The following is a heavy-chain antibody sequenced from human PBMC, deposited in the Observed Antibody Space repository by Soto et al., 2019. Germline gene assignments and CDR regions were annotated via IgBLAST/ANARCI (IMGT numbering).Heavy chain of an antibody. D-gene: IGHD1-26*01. CDR2: ISYDGSNK. CDR3: ARVKLTHDAFDI. V-gene: IGHV3-30*04. CDR1: GFTFSSYA. Sequence: GESLKISCAASGFTFSSYAMHWVRQAPGKGLEWVAVISYDGSNKYYADSVKGRFTISRDNSKNTLYLQMNSLRAEDTAVYYCARVKLTHDAFDIWGQGTMVTVSS. J-gene: IGHJ3*02.